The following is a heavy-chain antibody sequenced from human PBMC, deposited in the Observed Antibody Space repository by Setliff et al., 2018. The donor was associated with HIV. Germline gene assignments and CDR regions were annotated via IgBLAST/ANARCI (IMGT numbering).Heavy chain of an antibody. V-gene: IGHV1-18*01. Sequence: ASVKVSCKTSGYMFSSYGITWVRQAPGQGLEWMGWIGTDNGNTNYAQKFQGRVTMTTDTSTSAVYMELGSLISDDTAVYYCAREGLWFGDRGYYMDVWGTGTAVTVSS. CDR1: GYMFSSYG. CDR2: IGTDNGNT. J-gene: IGHJ6*03. CDR3: AREGLWFGDRGYYMDV. D-gene: IGHD3-10*01.